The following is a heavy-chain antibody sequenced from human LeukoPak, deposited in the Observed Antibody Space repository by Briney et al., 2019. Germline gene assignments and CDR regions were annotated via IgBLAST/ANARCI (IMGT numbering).Heavy chain of an antibody. CDR2: MNPNSGNT. D-gene: IGHD3-10*01. CDR3: ARGVGSGSYYTAYYYYYMDV. Sequence: ASVKVSCKASGYTFTSYDINWVRQATGQGLEWMGWMNPNSGNTGYAQKFQGRVTMTRNTSISTAYMELSSLRSEDTAVYYCARGVGSGSYYTAYYYYYMDVWSKGTTVTISS. CDR1: GYTFTSYD. V-gene: IGHV1-8*01. J-gene: IGHJ6*03.